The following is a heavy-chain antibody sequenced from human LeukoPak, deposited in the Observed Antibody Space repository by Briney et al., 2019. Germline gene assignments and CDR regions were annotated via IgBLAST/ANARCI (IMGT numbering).Heavy chain of an antibody. J-gene: IGHJ4*02. CDR3: ARDFLSD. Sequence: ASVKVSCKVSGYTLTELSMHWVRQAPGQGLEWMGWINPNSGGTNYAQKFQGRVTMTRDTSISTAYMELSRLRSDDTAVYYCARDFLSDWGQGTLVTVSS. CDR2: INPNSGGT. V-gene: IGHV1-2*02. D-gene: IGHD2/OR15-2a*01. CDR1: GYTLTELS.